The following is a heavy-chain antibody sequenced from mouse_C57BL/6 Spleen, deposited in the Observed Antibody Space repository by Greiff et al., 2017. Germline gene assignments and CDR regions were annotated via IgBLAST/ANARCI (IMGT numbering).Heavy chain of an antibody. J-gene: IGHJ4*01. CDR3: ARYYIYDAQLRDYAMDY. Sequence: DVKLVESGGGLVQPGGSLSLSCAASGFTFTDYYMSWVRQPPGKALEWLGFIRNKANGYTTEYSASVKGRFTISRDNSQSILYLQMNALRAEDSATYYCARYYIYDAQLRDYAMDYWGQGTSVTVSS. D-gene: IGHD2-3*01. V-gene: IGHV7-3*01. CDR2: IRNKANGYTT. CDR1: GFTFTDYY.